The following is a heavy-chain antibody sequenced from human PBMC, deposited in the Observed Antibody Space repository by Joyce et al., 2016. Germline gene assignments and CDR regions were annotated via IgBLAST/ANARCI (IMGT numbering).Heavy chain of an antibody. V-gene: IGHV4-59*01. CDR2: IFYSGST. CDR1: GGSISNYF. J-gene: IGHJ4*02. Sequence: QVKLQESGPGLVKPSETLSLTCTASGGSISNYFWSWIRQPPGKGLEWIGYIFYSGSTHYDHSLRSRVTISLDPSKNQFSLQLSSVTTADTAVYYCARAGGGTYPFDYWGQGAPVTVSS. CDR3: ARAGGGTYPFDY. D-gene: IGHD1-26*01.